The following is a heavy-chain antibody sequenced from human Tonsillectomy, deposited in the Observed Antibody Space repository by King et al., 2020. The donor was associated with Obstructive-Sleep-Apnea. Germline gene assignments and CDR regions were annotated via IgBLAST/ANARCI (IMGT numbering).Heavy chain of an antibody. CDR3: ARAGGYDS. J-gene: IGHJ5*02. D-gene: IGHD5-12*01. CDR1: GLIFSTYS. CDR2: ISSSSSTI. Sequence: VQLVESGGGLVQPGGSLRLSCAASGLIFSTYSMNVVGQAPGEGLEWVSYISSSSSTIYYSDAVKGRFPISRDNAKNSLYLQMNSLRAEDTAVYYWARAGGYDSWGQGILVTVSS. V-gene: IGHV3-48*01.